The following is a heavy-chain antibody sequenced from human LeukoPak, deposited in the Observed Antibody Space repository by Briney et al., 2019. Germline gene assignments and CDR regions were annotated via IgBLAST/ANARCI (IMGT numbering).Heavy chain of an antibody. CDR1: GGSIGSSNS. CDR2: IYHSGSA. J-gene: IGHJ4*02. CDR3: ARVLVPGRLFDY. D-gene: IGHD3-10*01. Sequence: SETLSLTCAVSGGSIGSSNSWSWVRQPPGKGLEWIGEIYHSGSADYNPSLRSRVTMSVDKSKNQFYLKMSSVTAADTAVYYCARVLVPGRLFDYWGQGTLVTVSS. V-gene: IGHV4-4*02.